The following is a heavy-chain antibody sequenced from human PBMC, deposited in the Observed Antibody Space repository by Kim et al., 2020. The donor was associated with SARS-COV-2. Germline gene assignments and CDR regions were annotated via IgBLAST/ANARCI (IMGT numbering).Heavy chain of an antibody. Sequence: GGSLRLSCIASGFTFNDHAMHWVRQAPGKGLEWVSGIMWNSDGIGYADSVKGRFTTSIDNAKNSLYLQMNSLRPEDTALYYCTKDVLAGGADVWGQGTAAMVSS. J-gene: IGHJ6*02. CDR3: TKDVLAGGADV. CDR1: GFTFNDHA. V-gene: IGHV3-9*01. D-gene: IGHD3-3*02. CDR2: IMWNSDGI.